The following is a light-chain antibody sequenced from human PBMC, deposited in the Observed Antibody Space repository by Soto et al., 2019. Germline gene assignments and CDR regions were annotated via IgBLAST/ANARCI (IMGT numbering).Light chain of an antibody. J-gene: IGLJ2*01. CDR3: AAWDDSLNGRGV. CDR1: SSNIGSNT. V-gene: IGLV1-44*01. Sequence: QPVLTQPPSASGTPGQRVTISCSGSSSNIGSNTVNWYQQLPGTAPKLLIYSNNQRPSGVPDRFSGSKSCTSASLAISGLQSEEEADYYCAAWDDSLNGRGVFGGGTKLTVL. CDR2: SNN.